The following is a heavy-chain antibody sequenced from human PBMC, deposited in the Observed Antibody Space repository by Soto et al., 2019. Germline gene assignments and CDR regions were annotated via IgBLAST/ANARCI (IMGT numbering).Heavy chain of an antibody. J-gene: IGHJ3*02. CDR3: ASYTITMVRGVTLWWAFDI. CDR2: ISSSSSTI. Sequence: EVQLVESGGGLVQPGGSLRLSCAASGFTFSSYSMNWVRQAPGKGLEWVSYISSSSSTIYYADSVKGRFTISRDNAKNSLYLQMNSLRAEDTAVYYCASYTITMVRGVTLWWAFDIWGQGTMVTVSS. CDR1: GFTFSSYS. V-gene: IGHV3-48*01. D-gene: IGHD3-10*01.